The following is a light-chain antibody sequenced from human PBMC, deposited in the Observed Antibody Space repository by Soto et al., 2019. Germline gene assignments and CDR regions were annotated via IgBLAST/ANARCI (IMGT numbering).Light chain of an antibody. CDR1: YSDVGSYNY. V-gene: IGLV2-14*01. Sequence: QSALTQPAFVSGSPGQSITISCTGTYSDVGSYNYVSWFQQHPGKAHQLIIYEVSNRPLGISNRFSASKSGNTASLTISGLQAEDEADYYCGSYTDSDSPWVFGGGTQLTVL. J-gene: IGLJ3*02. CDR2: EVS. CDR3: GSYTDSDSPWV.